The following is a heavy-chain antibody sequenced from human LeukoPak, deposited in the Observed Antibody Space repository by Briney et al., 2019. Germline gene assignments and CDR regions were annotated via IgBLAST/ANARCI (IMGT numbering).Heavy chain of an antibody. Sequence: TLSLXCTVSGGSISSGSYYWSRIRQPAGKGLEWIGRIYTSGITNYNPSLKSRITISVDTSKNQFSLKLSSVTAADTAVYYCAREEANWGCLDYWGQGTLVTVSS. J-gene: IGHJ4*02. CDR1: GGSISSGSYY. D-gene: IGHD7-27*01. CDR2: IYTSGIT. V-gene: IGHV4-61*02. CDR3: AREEANWGCLDY.